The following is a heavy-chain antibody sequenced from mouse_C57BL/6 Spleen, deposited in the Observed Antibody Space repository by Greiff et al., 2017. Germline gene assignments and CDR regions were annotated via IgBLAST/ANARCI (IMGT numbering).Heavy chain of an antibody. V-gene: IGHV1-82*01. CDR3: ARRGLSDFDY. CDR1: GYAFSSSW. D-gene: IGHD3-3*01. Sequence: QVQLQQSGPELVKPGASVKISCKASGYAFSSSWMNWVKQRPGTGLEWIGRIYPGDGDTNYNGKFKGKATLTADKSSSTAYMQLSSLTSEDSAVYFCARRGLSDFDYWGQGTTLTVSS. CDR2: IYPGDGDT. J-gene: IGHJ2*01.